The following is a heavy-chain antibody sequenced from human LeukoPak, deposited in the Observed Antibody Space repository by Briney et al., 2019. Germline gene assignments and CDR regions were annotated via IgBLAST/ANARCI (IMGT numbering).Heavy chain of an antibody. CDR1: GGSISSSSYY. D-gene: IGHD4-23*01. CDR3: ARGRWRGMDV. CDR2: IYYSGST. Sequence: SETLSLTCTVSGGSISSSSYYWGWIRQPPGEGLEWIGSIYYSGSTNYNPSLKSRVTISVDTSKNQFSLKLSSVTAADTAVYYCARGRWRGMDVWGQGTTVTVSS. V-gene: IGHV4-39*07. J-gene: IGHJ6*02.